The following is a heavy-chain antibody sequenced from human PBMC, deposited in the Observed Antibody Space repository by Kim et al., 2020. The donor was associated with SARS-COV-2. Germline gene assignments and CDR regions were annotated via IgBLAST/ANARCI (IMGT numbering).Heavy chain of an antibody. J-gene: IGHJ4*02. CDR2: IWYDGSNK. D-gene: IGHD3-22*01. Sequence: GGSLRLSCAASGFTFSSYGMHWVRQAPGKGLEWVAVIWYDGSNKYYADSVKGRFTISRDNSKNTLYLQMNSLRAEDTAVYYCARGEGIYDSSGSGLDYWGQGTLVTVSS. V-gene: IGHV3-33*01. CDR3: ARGEGIYDSSGSGLDY. CDR1: GFTFSSYG.